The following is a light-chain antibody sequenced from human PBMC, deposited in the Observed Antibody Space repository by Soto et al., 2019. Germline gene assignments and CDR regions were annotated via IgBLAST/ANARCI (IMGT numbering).Light chain of an antibody. Sequence: QAVVTQPPSASGTPGQRVTISCSGSSSNFGANPINWYQQLPGTAPKLLIYNNDQRPSGVPDRFSASKSGTSASLAISGLQSEDEADYYCEAWDDSLYGAVLGGGTKLTVL. CDR2: NND. J-gene: IGLJ2*01. V-gene: IGLV1-44*01. CDR3: EAWDDSLYGAV. CDR1: SSNFGANP.